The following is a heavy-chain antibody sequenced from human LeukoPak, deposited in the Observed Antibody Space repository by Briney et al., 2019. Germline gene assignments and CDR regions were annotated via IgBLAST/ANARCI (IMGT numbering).Heavy chain of an antibody. J-gene: IGHJ6*03. D-gene: IGHD6-19*01. CDR3: ARVRQWLVHYYYYYYMDV. CDR2: INPSGGST. CDR1: GYTFTSYY. V-gene: IGHV1-46*01. Sequence: ASVKVSCKASGYTFTSYYMHWVRQAPGQGLEWMGIINPSGGSTSYAQKFQGRVTITRDTSTSTAYMELRSLRSDDTAVYYCARVRQWLVHYYYYYYMDVWGKGTTVTVSS.